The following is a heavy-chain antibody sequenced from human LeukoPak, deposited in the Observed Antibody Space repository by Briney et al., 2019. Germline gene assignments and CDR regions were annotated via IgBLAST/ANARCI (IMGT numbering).Heavy chain of an antibody. D-gene: IGHD3-10*01. CDR3: AVRGGIGSGSYYPRGPFDY. J-gene: IGHJ4*02. CDR2: ISSSSSTI. CDR1: GFTFSSYS. V-gene: IGHV3-48*02. Sequence: GGSLRLSCAASGFTFSSYSMNWVHQAPGKGLEWVSYISSSSSTIYYADSVKGRFTISRDNAKNSLYLQMNSLRDEDTAVYYCAVRGGIGSGSYYPRGPFDYWGQGTLVTVSS.